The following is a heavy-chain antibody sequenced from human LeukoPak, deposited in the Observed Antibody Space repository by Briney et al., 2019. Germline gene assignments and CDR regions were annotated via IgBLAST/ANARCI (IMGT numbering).Heavy chain of an antibody. D-gene: IGHD1-26*01. Sequence: GGSLRLSCAASGFTFSSYGMYWVRQAPGKGLEWVAVISYDGSNKYYADSVKGRFTISRDNSKNTLYLQMNSLRAEDTAVYYCAKDHSGSYRYFDYWGQGTLVTVPS. V-gene: IGHV3-30*18. J-gene: IGHJ4*02. CDR2: ISYDGSNK. CDR3: AKDHSGSYRYFDY. CDR1: GFTFSSYG.